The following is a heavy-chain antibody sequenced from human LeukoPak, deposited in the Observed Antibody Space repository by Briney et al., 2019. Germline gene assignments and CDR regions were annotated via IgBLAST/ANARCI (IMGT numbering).Heavy chain of an antibody. CDR2: IHYSGST. V-gene: IGHV4-39*01. J-gene: IGHJ5*02. CDR3: ATSDTVSTYNWFDP. CDR1: GGSISSNTYY. Sequence: PSETLSLTCTVSGGSISSNTYYWGWIRRPPGKGLEWIGNIHYSGSTYYNPSLKSRVTISVDTSKNQFSLNLSSLTAADTPVYYCATSDTVSTYNWFDPWGQGTLVTVSS. D-gene: IGHD5/OR15-5a*01.